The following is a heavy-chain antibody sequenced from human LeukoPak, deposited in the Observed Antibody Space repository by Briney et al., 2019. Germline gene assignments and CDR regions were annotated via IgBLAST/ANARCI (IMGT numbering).Heavy chain of an antibody. CDR2: IRGKAYGETT. D-gene: IGHD3-16*01. Sequence: GGSLRLSCVGSGFTFSSYWMNWARQAPGKGLEWVAFIRGKAYGETTDYAASVKGRFSISRDEFDSITYLQMNSLKTEDTAVYYCARGSDSNFGARDGFDYWGQGTLVTVSS. J-gene: IGHJ4*02. CDR3: ARGSDSNFGARDGFDY. CDR1: GFTFSSYW. V-gene: IGHV3-49*04.